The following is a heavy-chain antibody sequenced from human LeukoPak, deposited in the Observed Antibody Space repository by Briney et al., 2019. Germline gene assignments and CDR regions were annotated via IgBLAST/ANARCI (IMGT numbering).Heavy chain of an antibody. J-gene: IGHJ5*02. V-gene: IGHV1-2*02. D-gene: IGHD6-13*01. CDR3: ARSPITAAGTRGWFDP. CDR1: GHTFTVYY. CDR2: NNPNNGGT. Sequence: ASVKVSCKASGHTFTVYYIHWVRQAPGQGLEWMGCNNPNNGGTNYAQKFQGRVTMARDTSISTAYMELSRLTSDDTAVYYCARSPITAAGTRGWFDPWGQGTLVTVSS.